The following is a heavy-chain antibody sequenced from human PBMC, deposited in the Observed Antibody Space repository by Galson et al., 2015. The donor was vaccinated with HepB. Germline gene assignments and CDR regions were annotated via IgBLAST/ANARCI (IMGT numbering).Heavy chain of an antibody. CDR3: ARKGHYDYYDSSGYEYYFDY. D-gene: IGHD3-22*01. CDR1: GGTFSSYA. J-gene: IGHJ4*02. Sequence: SVKVSCKASGGTFSSYAISWVRQAPGQGLEWMGGIIPIFGTANYAQKFQGRVTITADESTSTAYMELSSLRSEGTAVYYCARKGHYDYYDSSGYEYYFDYWGQGTLVTVSS. CDR2: IIPIFGTA. V-gene: IGHV1-69*13.